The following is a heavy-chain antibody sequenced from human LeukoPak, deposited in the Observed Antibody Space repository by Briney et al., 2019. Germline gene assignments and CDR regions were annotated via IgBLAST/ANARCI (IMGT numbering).Heavy chain of an antibody. V-gene: IGHV4-59*01. J-gene: IGHJ4*02. CDR2: TSNAGNT. Sequence: PSETLSLTCTVSGGSISNYYWSWVRQPPGKGLEWIGYTSNAGNTNYNPSLKSRVTMSVDTSKNQFSLKLSSVTAADTAVYYCARGPLGDGYTYFDYWGQGTLVTVSS. CDR3: ARGPLGDGYTYFDY. D-gene: IGHD3-16*01. CDR1: GGSISNYY.